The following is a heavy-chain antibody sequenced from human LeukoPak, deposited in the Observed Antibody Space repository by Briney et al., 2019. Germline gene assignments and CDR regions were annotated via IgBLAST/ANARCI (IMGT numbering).Heavy chain of an antibody. J-gene: IGHJ4*02. V-gene: IGHV3-23*01. CDR3: ARDYGGSSPFDY. Sequence: AGGSLRLSCAASGFTFSSYAMSWVRQAPGKGLEWVSTISNSDGNTYYADSVKGRFTISRDNAKNSLYLQLNSLRAEDTAVYYCARDYGGSSPFDYWGQGTLVTVSS. D-gene: IGHD4-23*01. CDR1: GFTFSSYA. CDR2: ISNSDGNT.